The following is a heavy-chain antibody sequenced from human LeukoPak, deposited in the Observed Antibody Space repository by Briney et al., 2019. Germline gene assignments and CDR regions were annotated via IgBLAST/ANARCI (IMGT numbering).Heavy chain of an antibody. J-gene: IGHJ4*02. CDR2: IYYSGST. D-gene: IGHD2-15*01. CDR1: GGSISSSNW. Sequence: SGTLSLTCAVSGGSISSSNWWSWVRQPPGKGLEWIGYIYYSGSTYYNPSLKSRVTISVDTSKNQFSLKLSSVTAADTAVYYCARDSLRYCSGGSCLDYFDYWGQGTLVTVSS. CDR3: ARDSLRYCSGGSCLDYFDY. V-gene: IGHV4-4*02.